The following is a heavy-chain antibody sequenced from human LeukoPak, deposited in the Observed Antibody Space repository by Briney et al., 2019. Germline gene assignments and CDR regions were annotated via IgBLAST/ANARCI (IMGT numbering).Heavy chain of an antibody. J-gene: IGHJ4*02. CDR2: VYNSGST. CDR3: ARDRQTIDY. V-gene: IGHV4-59*01. D-gene: IGHD1-1*01. Sequence: PAETLSLTCSLSHGSISSYSWTWIRQPPGKGLEWIGCVYNSGSTNDNPSLKSRVMISVDTSKNQFSLNLDSVTDADAAVYYCARDRQTIDYWGQGTQVTVSS. CDR1: HGSISSYS.